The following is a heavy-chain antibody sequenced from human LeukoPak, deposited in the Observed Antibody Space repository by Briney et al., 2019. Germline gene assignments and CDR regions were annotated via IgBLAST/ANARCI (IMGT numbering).Heavy chain of an antibody. CDR1: GFSVSSSF. J-gene: IGHJ5*02. CDR2: IYTGGST. V-gene: IGHV3-53*01. D-gene: IGHD2-2*03. CDR3: ATLDIVVVPAAMQGAP. Sequence: GGSLRLSCAASGFSVSSSFLSWVRQAPGKGLEWVSVIYTGGSTYYADSVKGRFTISRDNSKNTLYLQMNSLRAEDTAVYYCATLDIVVVPAAMQGAPWGQGTLVTVSS.